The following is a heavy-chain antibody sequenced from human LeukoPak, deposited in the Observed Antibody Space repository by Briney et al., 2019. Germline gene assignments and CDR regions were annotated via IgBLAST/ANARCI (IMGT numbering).Heavy chain of an antibody. CDR1: GYSISSGYY. J-gene: IGHJ4*02. CDR2: IYHSGST. Sequence: SETLSLTCTVSGYSISSGYYWGWIRQPPGKGLEWIGSIYHSGSTYYNPSLKSRVTISVDTSKNQFSLKLSSVTAADTAVYYCAREDRGYSYGNHFDYWGQGTLVTVSS. V-gene: IGHV4-38-2*02. CDR3: AREDRGYSYGNHFDY. D-gene: IGHD5-18*01.